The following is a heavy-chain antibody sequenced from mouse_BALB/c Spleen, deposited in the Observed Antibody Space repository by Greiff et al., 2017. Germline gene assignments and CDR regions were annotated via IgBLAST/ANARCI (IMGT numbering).Heavy chain of an antibody. CDR3: ARFGTASWFAY. CDR1: GFNIKDPY. J-gene: IGHJ3*01. D-gene: IGHD1-2*01. V-gene: IGHV14-3*02. Sequence: VQLQQSGAELVKPGASVKLSCTASGFNIKDPYMHWVKQRPEQGLEWIGRIDPANGNTKYDPKFQGKATITADTSSNTAYLQLSSLTSEDTAVYYCARFGTASWFAYWGQGTLVTVSA. CDR2: IDPANGNT.